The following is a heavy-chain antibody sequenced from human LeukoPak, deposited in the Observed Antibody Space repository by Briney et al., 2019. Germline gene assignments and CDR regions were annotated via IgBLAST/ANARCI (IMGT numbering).Heavy chain of an antibody. CDR3: ARYSGSYFDDNSCDY. J-gene: IGHJ4*02. Sequence: SETLSLTCTVSGGSISTSSYYWGWIRQPPGKGLEWIGSVFYTGTTYCNPSLKSRVTISIDKSKNQFSLKLSSVTAADTAVYYCARYSGSYFDDNSCDYWGQGTLVTVSS. CDR1: GGSISTSSYY. CDR2: VFYTGTT. V-gene: IGHV4-39*01. D-gene: IGHD1-26*01.